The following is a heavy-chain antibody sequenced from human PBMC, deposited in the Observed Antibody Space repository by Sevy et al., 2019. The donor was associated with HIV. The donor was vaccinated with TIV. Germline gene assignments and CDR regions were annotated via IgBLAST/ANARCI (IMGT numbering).Heavy chain of an antibody. Sequence: GGSLRLSCAASGFTFSSHSMNWVRQTPGKGLEWISYISGTGNTIYYADSVKGRFTITRDNAKNSLYLQLKRLRDEDTAIYSCARVPPYYESNASGFWGQGSLVTLSS. CDR2: ISGTGNTI. J-gene: IGHJ4*02. CDR3: ARVPPYYESNASGF. D-gene: IGHD3-22*01. V-gene: IGHV3-48*02. CDR1: GFTFSSHS.